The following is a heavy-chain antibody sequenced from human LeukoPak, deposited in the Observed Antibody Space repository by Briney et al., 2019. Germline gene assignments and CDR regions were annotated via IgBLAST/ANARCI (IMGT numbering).Heavy chain of an antibody. J-gene: IGHJ4*02. V-gene: IGHV1-24*01. CDR3: ATLGYCSSTSCYRGFDY. Sequence: ASVKVSCKVSGYTLTELSMHWVRQAPGKGLEWMGGFDPEDGETIYAQKFQGRVTMTEDTSTDTAYMELSGLRSEDTAVYYCATLGYCSSTSCYRGFDYWGQGTLVTVSS. CDR1: GYTLTELS. D-gene: IGHD2-2*01. CDR2: FDPEDGET.